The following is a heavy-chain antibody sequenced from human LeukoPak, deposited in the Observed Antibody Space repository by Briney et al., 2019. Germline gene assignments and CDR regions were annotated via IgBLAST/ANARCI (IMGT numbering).Heavy chain of an antibody. Sequence: SETLSLTCTVSGASISSSSYYWGWIRQPPGKGLEWIGSIYYSGSTYYNPSLKSRVTISVDTSKNQFSLKLSSVTAADTAVYYCASQIAAADYYFDYWGQGTLVTVSS. J-gene: IGHJ4*02. CDR1: GASISSSSYY. D-gene: IGHD6-13*01. CDR3: ASQIAAADYYFDY. V-gene: IGHV4-39*01. CDR2: IYYSGST.